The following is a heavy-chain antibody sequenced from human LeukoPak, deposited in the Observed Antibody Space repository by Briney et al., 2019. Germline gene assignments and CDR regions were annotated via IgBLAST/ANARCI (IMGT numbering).Heavy chain of an antibody. CDR2: IKSKTDGGTT. Sequence: SGGSLRLSCAASGFTFSNAWMSWVRQAPGKGLEWIGRIKSKTDGGTTDYAAPVKGRFTISRDDSTDTLYLQLNSLKIEDTAIYYCTTDPRNGYYFDYWGQGTLVTVSS. CDR3: TTDPRNGYYFDY. CDR1: GFTFSNAW. J-gene: IGHJ4*02. V-gene: IGHV3-15*01. D-gene: IGHD1-1*01.